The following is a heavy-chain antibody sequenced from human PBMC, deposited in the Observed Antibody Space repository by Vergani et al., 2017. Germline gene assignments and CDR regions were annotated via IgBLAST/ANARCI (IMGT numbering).Heavy chain of an antibody. J-gene: IGHJ4*02. D-gene: IGHD3-22*01. CDR1: GFRFSSYG. V-gene: IGHV3-33*01. Sequence: QVQLVESGGGVVQPGRSLRLSCAASGFRFSSYGMNWVRQAPGKGLEWVAVIWYDGSNKYYADSVKGRFTISRDNSQNTVNLQMNRLRVDDTAVYYCARLSYDTTPYLQGGYDCWGQGTLVSVSS. CDR3: ARLSYDTTPYLQGGYDC. CDR2: IWYDGSNK.